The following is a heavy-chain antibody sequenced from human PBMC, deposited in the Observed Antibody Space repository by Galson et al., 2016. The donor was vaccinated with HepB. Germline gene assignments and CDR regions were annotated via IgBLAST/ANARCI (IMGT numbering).Heavy chain of an antibody. CDR2: IYYSGTT. V-gene: IGHV4-59*01. J-gene: IGHJ2*01. CDR1: GGSISSYY. CDR3: ARERDSSGWFRGWYFDL. Sequence: TLSLTCTVSGGSISSYYWSWIRQPPGKELEWIGYIYYSGTTNNNPSLKSRVSMSVDTSKRQVSLKPSSVTAADTAVYYCARERDSSGWFRGWYFDLWGRGTLVTVSS. D-gene: IGHD6-19*01.